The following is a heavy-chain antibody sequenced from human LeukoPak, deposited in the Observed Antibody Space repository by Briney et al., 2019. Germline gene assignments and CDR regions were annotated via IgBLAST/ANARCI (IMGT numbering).Heavy chain of an antibody. D-gene: IGHD3-22*01. CDR1: GGSISSYY. CDR3: AKGNYYDSSGYYNPSGYYYYMDV. Sequence: SETLSLTCTVSGGSISSYYWSWIRQPPGKGLEWIGYIYYSGSTNYNPSLKSRVIISVDTSKNQFSLKLSSVTAADTAVYYCAKGNYYDSSGYYNPSGYYYYMDVWGKGTTVTVSS. CDR2: IYYSGST. V-gene: IGHV4-59*01. J-gene: IGHJ6*03.